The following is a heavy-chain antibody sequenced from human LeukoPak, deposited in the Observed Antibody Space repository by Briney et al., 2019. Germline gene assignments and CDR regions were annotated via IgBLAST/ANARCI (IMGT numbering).Heavy chain of an antibody. CDR1: GYTFTSYY. CDR3: ARHIGVVPVAYSLGMDV. D-gene: IGHD2-2*01. Sequence: ASVKVSCKASGYTFTSYYMHWVRQAPGQGLEWMGVINPSCGSTSYAQKFQGRVTMTRDTSTSTVYMELSSLRSEDTAVYYCARHIGVVPVAYSLGMDVWGKGTTVTVSS. CDR2: INPSCGST. V-gene: IGHV1-46*01. J-gene: IGHJ6*04.